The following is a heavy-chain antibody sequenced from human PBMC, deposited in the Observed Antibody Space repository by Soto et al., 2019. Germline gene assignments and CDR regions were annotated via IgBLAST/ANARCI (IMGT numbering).Heavy chain of an antibody. J-gene: IGHJ6*02. CDR3: ARVKAARRSSIGGGYYGMGV. D-gene: IGHD6-6*01. CDR1: GFNFSTYD. Sequence: PGGSLRLSCAASGFNFSTYDMHWVRQAPGKGLEWVTVILSDGSNEYYADSVRGRFSISRDTSKNTLFLQMNSLRAEDTAVYYCARVKAARRSSIGGGYYGMGVWGQGTTVTVSS. V-gene: IGHV3-30-3*01. CDR2: ILSDGSNE.